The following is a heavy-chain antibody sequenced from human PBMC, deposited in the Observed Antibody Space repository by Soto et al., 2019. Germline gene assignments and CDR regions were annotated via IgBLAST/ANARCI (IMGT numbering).Heavy chain of an antibody. CDR2: INHSGST. J-gene: IGHJ5*02. CDR3: ARRGYSNGWYAR. Sequence: QVQLQQWGAGLLKPSETLSLTCAVYGGSFSGYYWSWIRQPPGKGLEWIGEINHSGSTNYNPSLKSRVTISVDPSKNQFSLKLSAVTAADTAVYYCARRGYSNGWYARWGQGTLVTVSS. D-gene: IGHD6-19*01. V-gene: IGHV4-34*01. CDR1: GGSFSGYY.